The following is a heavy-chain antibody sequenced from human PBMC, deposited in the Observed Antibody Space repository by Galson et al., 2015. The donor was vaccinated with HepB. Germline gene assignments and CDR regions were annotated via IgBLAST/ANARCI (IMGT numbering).Heavy chain of an antibody. D-gene: IGHD3-10*01. CDR3: ARVTGGFRSYSIEAMDI. V-gene: IGHV3-7*01. CDR1: GFTFSSCW. Sequence: SLRLSCAAIGFTFSSCWMSWVRQGPGKGLEWVANIRHDGSDTYYVDSVKGRFTISRDNAKNSLYLQMNSLRVEDTAVYYCARVTGGFRSYSIEAMDIWGQGTMVTVSS. CDR2: IRHDGSDT. J-gene: IGHJ6*02.